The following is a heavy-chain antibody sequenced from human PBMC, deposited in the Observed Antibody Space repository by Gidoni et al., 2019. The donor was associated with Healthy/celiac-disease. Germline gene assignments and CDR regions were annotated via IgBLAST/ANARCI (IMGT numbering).Heavy chain of an antibody. V-gene: IGHV1-8*01. CDR1: GYTFTSYD. J-gene: IGHJ6*02. CDR2: MNPNSGNT. CDR3: ARVVPVVVVAATNYYYYGMDV. D-gene: IGHD2-15*01. Sequence: QVQLVQSGAEVKKPGASVKVSCKASGYTFTSYDINWVRQATGQGLEWMGWMNPNSGNTGYAQKFQGRVTMTRNTSISTAYMELSSLRSEDTAVYYCARVVPVVVVAATNYYYYGMDVWGQGTTVTVSS.